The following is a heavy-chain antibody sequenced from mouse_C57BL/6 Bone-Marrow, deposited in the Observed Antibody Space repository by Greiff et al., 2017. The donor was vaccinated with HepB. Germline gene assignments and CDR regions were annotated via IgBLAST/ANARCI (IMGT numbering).Heavy chain of an antibody. CDR3: ARPLLLRSYYYAMDY. CDR1: EYEFPSHD. V-gene: IGHV5-2*01. CDR2: INSDGGST. Sequence: EVQGVESGGGLVQPGESLKLSCESNEYEFPSHDMSWVRKTPEKRLELVAAINSDGGSTYYPDTMERRFIISRDKTKKTLYLQMSSLRSEDTALYYCARPLLLRSYYYAMDYWGQGTSVTVSS. J-gene: IGHJ4*01. D-gene: IGHD1-1*01.